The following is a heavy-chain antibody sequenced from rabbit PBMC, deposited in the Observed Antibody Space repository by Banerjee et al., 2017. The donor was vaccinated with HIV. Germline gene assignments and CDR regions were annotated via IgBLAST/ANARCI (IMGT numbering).Heavy chain of an antibody. J-gene: IGHJ4*01. Sequence: QQQLEESGGGLVKPGGTLTLTCTASGFTLSRYWMCWVRQAPGKGLEWIACIGTSSGSTWYASWAKGRFTISKTSSTTVTLQMTSLTAADTATYFCARGADYAGYGFNLWGPGTLVTVS. CDR3: ARGADYAGYGFNL. V-gene: IGHV1S45*01. CDR1: GFTLSRYW. CDR2: IGTSSGST. D-gene: IGHD7-1*01.